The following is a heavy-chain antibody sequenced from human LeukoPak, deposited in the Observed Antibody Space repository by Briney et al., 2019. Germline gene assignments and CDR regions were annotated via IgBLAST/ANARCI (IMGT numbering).Heavy chain of an antibody. J-gene: IGHJ3*02. D-gene: IGHD3-16*01. Sequence: ASVKVSCKASGYTFTGYYIHWVRQAPGQGLEWMGWINPDSGGTNYAQKFQAGVTMTRDTSISTAYMELSRLRSDDTAVYYCARDGLGGSGAFDIWGQGTMVTVSS. V-gene: IGHV1-2*02. CDR2: INPDSGGT. CDR1: GYTFTGYY. CDR3: ARDGLGGSGAFDI.